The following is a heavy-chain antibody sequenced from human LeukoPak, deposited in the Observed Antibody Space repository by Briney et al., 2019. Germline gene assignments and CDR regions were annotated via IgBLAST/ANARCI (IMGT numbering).Heavy chain of an antibody. D-gene: IGHD3-3*01. J-gene: IGHJ4*02. CDR3: ARVGRYYDFWSGYYSNYFFDY. Sequence: PGGSLRLSCAASGFTFSSYWMSWVRQAPGKGLEWVANIKQDGSEKYYVDSVKGRFTISRDNAKNSLYLQMSSLRAEDTAVYYCARVGRYYDFWSGYYSNYFFDYWGQGTLVTVSS. V-gene: IGHV3-7*01. CDR2: IKQDGSEK. CDR1: GFTFSSYW.